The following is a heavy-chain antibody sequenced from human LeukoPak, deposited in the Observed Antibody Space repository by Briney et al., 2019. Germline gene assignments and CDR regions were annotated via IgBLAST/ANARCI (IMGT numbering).Heavy chain of an antibody. CDR2: IYYSGTT. Sequence: SETLSLTCTVSGGSISNFYWSWIRQPPGKGLEWIGYIYYSGTTNYNPSLKSRVTMSVDTSKNQFSLKLSSVPAADTAVYYFAREEPQTTVPEGMDVWGQGTTVTVSS. V-gene: IGHV4-59*01. D-gene: IGHD4-17*01. CDR3: AREEPQTTVPEGMDV. J-gene: IGHJ6*02. CDR1: GGSISNFY.